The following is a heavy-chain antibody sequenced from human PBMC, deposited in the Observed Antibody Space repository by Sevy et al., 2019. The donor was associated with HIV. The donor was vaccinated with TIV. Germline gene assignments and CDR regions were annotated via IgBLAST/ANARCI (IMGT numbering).Heavy chain of an antibody. CDR2: IESKIDGGTI. CDR3: ATDHPPEQLVSDY. D-gene: IGHD6-6*01. CDR1: GFTFSSAW. Sequence: GGSLRLSCAVSGFTFSSAWMSWFRQTPGKRLEWVGRIESKIDGGTIYYDAPVKGRFSISRDDSKNTLFLQMNSLKTEDTAVYYCATDHPPEQLVSDYSGQGTVVTVSS. V-gene: IGHV3-15*04. J-gene: IGHJ4*02.